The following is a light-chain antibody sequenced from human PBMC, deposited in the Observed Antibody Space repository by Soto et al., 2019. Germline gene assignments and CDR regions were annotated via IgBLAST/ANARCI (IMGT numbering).Light chain of an antibody. J-gene: IGLJ1*01. V-gene: IGLV2-11*01. Sequence: QSALTQPRSVSGSPGQSVTFSCTGTSSDVGGYNYVSWYQQHPGKALKLMIYDVSKRPSGVPDRFSGSKSGNTASLTISGLQAEDEADYYCCSYAGSYTYVFXTGTKV. CDR3: CSYAGSYTYV. CDR1: SSDVGGYNY. CDR2: DVS.